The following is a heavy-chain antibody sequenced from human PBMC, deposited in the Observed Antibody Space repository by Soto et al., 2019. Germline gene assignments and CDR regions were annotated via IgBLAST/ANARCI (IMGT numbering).Heavy chain of an antibody. J-gene: IGHJ2*01. V-gene: IGHV1-18*01. CDR1: GYTFTGYG. CDR3: AREGYSSSWPWYFDL. Sequence: SSVKVSCKASGYTFTGYGISLVRLAPGQGLEWMGWISAYNGNTNYAQKLQGRVTMTTDTSTSTAYMELRSLRSDDTAVYYCAREGYSSSWPWYFDLWGRGTLVTVSS. CDR2: ISAYNGNT. D-gene: IGHD6-13*01.